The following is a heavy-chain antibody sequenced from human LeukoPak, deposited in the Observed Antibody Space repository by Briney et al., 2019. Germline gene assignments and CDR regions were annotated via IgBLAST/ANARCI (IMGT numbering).Heavy chain of an antibody. Sequence: GGSLRLSCAASGFTFSIYWMHWVRQAPGKGLVWVSRINSDGSSTRYADSVKGRFTISRDNAKNTLYLQMNSLRAEDTAVYYCASGSSGGDYYYMDVWGKGTTVTVSS. CDR3: ASGSSGGDYYYMDV. CDR2: INSDGSST. V-gene: IGHV3-74*01. D-gene: IGHD2-15*01. CDR1: GFTFSIYW. J-gene: IGHJ6*03.